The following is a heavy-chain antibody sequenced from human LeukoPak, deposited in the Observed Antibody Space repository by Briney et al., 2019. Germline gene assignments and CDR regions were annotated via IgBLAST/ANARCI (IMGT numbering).Heavy chain of an antibody. CDR3: TRDLVGATSDF. CDR2: INIDGSST. V-gene: IGHV3-74*01. CDR1: GFIFTTYW. D-gene: IGHD1-26*01. Sequence: GSLRLSCAASGFIFTTYWMHWVREAPGKGLVWVARINIDGSSTYYADSVKGRFTISRDNAKNTLYLQMNSLRAEDTAVYYCTRDLVGATSDFWGQGTLVTVSS. J-gene: IGHJ4*02.